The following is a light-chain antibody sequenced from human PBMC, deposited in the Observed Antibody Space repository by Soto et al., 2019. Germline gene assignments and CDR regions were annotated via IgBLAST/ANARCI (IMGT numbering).Light chain of an antibody. Sequence: EIVLTQSPGTLSLSPWERATLSCRAGQSVSKNLAWYQGKPGQAPRLLIHGATTRATGIPARFSGSGSGTEFTLTISSLQSEDFAIYYCQQYTDWPPVITFGQGTRLEIK. CDR1: QSVSKN. CDR3: QQYTDWPPVIT. J-gene: IGKJ5*01. V-gene: IGKV3-15*01. CDR2: GAT.